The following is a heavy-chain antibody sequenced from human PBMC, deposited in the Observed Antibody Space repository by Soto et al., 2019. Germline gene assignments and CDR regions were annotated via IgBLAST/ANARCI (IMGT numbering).Heavy chain of an antibody. CDR1: GDSVSSNSAA. V-gene: IGHV6-1*01. CDR2: TYYRSKWYN. CDR3: ARDQGHSSGWYGYYYGMDV. J-gene: IGHJ6*02. Sequence: SQTLSLTCAISGDSVSSNSAAWNWIRQSPSRGLEWLGRTYYRSKWYNDYAVSVKSRITINPDTSKNQFSLQLNSVTPEDTAVYHCARDQGHSSGWYGYYYGMDVWGQGTTVTVSS. D-gene: IGHD6-19*01.